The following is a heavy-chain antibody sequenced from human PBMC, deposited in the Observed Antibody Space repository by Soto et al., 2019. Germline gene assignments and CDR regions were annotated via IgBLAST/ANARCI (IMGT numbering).Heavy chain of an antibody. D-gene: IGHD3-10*01. CDR3: AKFHGSGTYYNFPDY. J-gene: IGHJ4*02. Sequence: GGSLRLSCAASGFTFSTYAMSWVRQAPGKGLEWVSTISDSGGRTYYTASVKGRFTISRDNSKNTLFLLMNSLSAEDTALYYCAKFHGSGTYYNFPDYWGQGTLVTVSS. CDR1: GFTFSTYA. CDR2: ISDSGGRT. V-gene: IGHV3-23*01.